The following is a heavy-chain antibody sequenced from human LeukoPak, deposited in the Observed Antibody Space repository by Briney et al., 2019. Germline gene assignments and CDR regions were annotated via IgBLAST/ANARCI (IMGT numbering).Heavy chain of an antibody. D-gene: IGHD3-22*01. Sequence: GGSLRLSCAASGFTFSSYAMSWVRQAPGKGLEWVSAISGSGGSTYYADSVKGRFTISRDNPKNTLYLQMNSLRAEDTAVYYCAKDVFLGVYYDSSGYGYWGQGTLVTVSS. V-gene: IGHV3-23*01. CDR3: AKDVFLGVYYDSSGYGY. CDR1: GFTFSSYA. J-gene: IGHJ4*02. CDR2: ISGSGGST.